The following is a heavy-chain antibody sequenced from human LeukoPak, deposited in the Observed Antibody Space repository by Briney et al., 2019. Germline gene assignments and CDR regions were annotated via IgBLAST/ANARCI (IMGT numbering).Heavy chain of an antibody. D-gene: IGHD3-22*01. Sequence: PSETLSLTCTVSGGSISSGGYYWSWIRPHPGKGLEWLGYIYYSGSTYYNPSLKSRVTISVDTSKNQFSLKLSSVTAADTAVYYCASHRPTYYYDSSGSYDAFDIWGQGTMVTVSS. CDR2: IYYSGST. J-gene: IGHJ3*02. CDR1: GGSISSGGYY. CDR3: ASHRPTYYYDSSGSYDAFDI. V-gene: IGHV4-31*03.